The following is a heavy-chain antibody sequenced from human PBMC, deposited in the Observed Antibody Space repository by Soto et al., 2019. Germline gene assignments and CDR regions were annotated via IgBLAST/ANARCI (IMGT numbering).Heavy chain of an antibody. V-gene: IGHV3-33*01. CDR3: ARDPRAGRSGYYPLIDY. J-gene: IGHJ4*02. D-gene: IGHD3-22*01. Sequence: GGSLRLSCAASGFTFSSYGMHWVRQAPGKGLEWVAVIWYDGSNKYYADSVKGRFTISRDNSKNTLYLQMNSLRAEDTAVYYCARDPRAGRSGYYPLIDYWGQGTLVTVSS. CDR1: GFTFSSYG. CDR2: IWYDGSNK.